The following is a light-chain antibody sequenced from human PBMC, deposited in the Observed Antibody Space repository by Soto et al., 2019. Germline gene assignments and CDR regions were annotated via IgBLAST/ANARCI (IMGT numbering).Light chain of an antibody. CDR3: AAWDGDMNGPTYV. CDR2: GDD. V-gene: IGLV1-44*01. CDR1: SSDVESNS. Sequence: QLVLTQPPSASGAPGQRVTISCSGSSSDVESNSVNWYQQLPGTAPKLLIFGDDQRPSGIPDRFSGSKSGTSASLVISGLQSEDEADYYCAAWDGDMNGPTYVFGTGTKVTVL. J-gene: IGLJ1*01.